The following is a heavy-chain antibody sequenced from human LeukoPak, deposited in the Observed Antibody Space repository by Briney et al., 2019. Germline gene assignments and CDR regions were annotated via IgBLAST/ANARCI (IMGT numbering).Heavy chain of an antibody. CDR2: INSDGSST. V-gene: IGHV3-74*01. D-gene: IGHD2-2*02. CDR3: ARALRYCSSTSCYRLDY. Sequence: GGSLRLSCAASGFTFGSYWMHWVRQAPGKGLVWVSRINSDGSSTSYADSVKGRFTISRDNAKNTLYLQMNSLRAEDTAVYYCARALRYCSSTSCYRLDYWGQGTLVTVSS. J-gene: IGHJ4*02. CDR1: GFTFGSYW.